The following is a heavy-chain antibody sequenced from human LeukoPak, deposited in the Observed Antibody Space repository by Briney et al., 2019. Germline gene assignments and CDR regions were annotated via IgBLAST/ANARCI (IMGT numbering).Heavy chain of an antibody. D-gene: IGHD2-2*03. CDR2: ISAYNGNT. V-gene: IGHV1-18*01. J-gene: IGHJ4*02. CDR3: AAGRNSWILDY. Sequence: ASVKVSCKASGYTFTSYGISWVRQAPGQGLEWMGWISAYNGNTNYAQKLQGRVTMTTDTSTSTAYMELSSLRSEDTAVYYCAAGRNSWILDYWGQGTLVTVSS. CDR1: GYTFTSYG.